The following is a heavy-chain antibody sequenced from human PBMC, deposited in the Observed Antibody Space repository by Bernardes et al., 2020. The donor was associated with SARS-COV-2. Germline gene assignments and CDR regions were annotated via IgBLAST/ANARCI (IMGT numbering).Heavy chain of an antibody. CDR2: ISTSGSYK. J-gene: IGHJ4*02. Sequence: GGYLRLSCESSGFIFTNYIMSWVRQAPGKGLEWVSSISTSGSYKYYADSVKGRFSISRDNTKKSLYLQMNSLRAEDTAVYYCVRPYHDSSGYYINSWGQGTLVTVSS. CDR3: VRPYHDSSGYYINS. V-gene: IGHV3-21*01. D-gene: IGHD3-22*01. CDR1: GFIFTNYI.